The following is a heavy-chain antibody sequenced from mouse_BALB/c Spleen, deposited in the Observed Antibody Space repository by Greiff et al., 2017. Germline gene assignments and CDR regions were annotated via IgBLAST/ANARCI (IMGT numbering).Heavy chain of an antibody. V-gene: IGHV5-12-1*01. Sequence: EVQLVESGGGLVKPGGSLKLSCAASGFAFSSYDMSWVRQTPEKRLEWVAYISSGGGSTYYPDTVKGQFTISRDNAKNTLYLQMSSLKSEDTAMYYCARHGPSMYYYGSSYVDYYAMDYWGQGTSVTVSS. CDR1: GFAFSSYD. J-gene: IGHJ4*01. CDR3: ARHGPSMYYYGSSYVDYYAMDY. D-gene: IGHD1-1*01. CDR2: ISSGGGST.